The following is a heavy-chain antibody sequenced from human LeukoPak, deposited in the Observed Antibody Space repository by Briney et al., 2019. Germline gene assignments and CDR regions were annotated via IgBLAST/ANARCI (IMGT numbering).Heavy chain of an antibody. V-gene: IGHV1-18*01. Sequence: ASVKVSCKASGYTFTSYGISWVRQAPGQGLEWMGWISAYNGNTNYAQKLQGRITMTTDTSTSTAYMELRSLRSDDTAVYYCARGVIFGVVLDAFDIWGQGTMVTVSS. CDR3: ARGVIFGVVLDAFDI. D-gene: IGHD3-3*01. CDR1: GYTFTSYG. CDR2: ISAYNGNT. J-gene: IGHJ3*02.